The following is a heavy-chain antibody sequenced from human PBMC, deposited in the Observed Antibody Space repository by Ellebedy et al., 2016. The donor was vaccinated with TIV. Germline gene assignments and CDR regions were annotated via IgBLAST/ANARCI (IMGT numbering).Heavy chain of an antibody. CDR3: ARDFGYAYGFYNFFDP. CDR2: IWYDGSNQ. J-gene: IGHJ5*02. D-gene: IGHD3-10*01. V-gene: IGHV3-33*08. CDR1: GFTFHNYG. Sequence: PGGSLRLSCCASGFTFHNYGMHWVRQAPGKGLEWVALIWYDGSNQDYADSVRDRFTISRDNSNNTLYLQMNSLRAEDTAVYYCARDFGYAYGFYNFFDPWGQGTLVTVSS.